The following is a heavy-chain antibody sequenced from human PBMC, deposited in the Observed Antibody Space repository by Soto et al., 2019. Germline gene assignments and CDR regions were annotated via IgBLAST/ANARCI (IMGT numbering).Heavy chain of an antibody. V-gene: IGHV3-30-3*01. CDR1: GFTFSSYA. J-gene: IGHJ6*02. Sequence: QVQLVESGGGVVQPGRSLRLSCAASGFTFSSYAMHWVRQAPGKGLEWVAVISYDGSNKYYADSVKGRFTISRDNSKNTLYLQMNSLRAEDTAVYYCARANGGNSKYYYGMDVWGQGTTVTVSS. D-gene: IGHD2-21*02. CDR2: ISYDGSNK. CDR3: ARANGGNSKYYYGMDV.